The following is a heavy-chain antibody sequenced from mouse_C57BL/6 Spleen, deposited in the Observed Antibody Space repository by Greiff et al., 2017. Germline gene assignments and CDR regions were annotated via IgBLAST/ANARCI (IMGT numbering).Heavy chain of an antibody. CDR2: INPSTGGT. Sequence: EVKLVESGPELVKPGASVKISCKASGYSFTGYYMNWVKQSPEKSLEWIGEINPSTGGTTYNQKFKAKATLTVDKSSSTAYMQLKSLTSEDSAVYYCARIYYCYDGYFDYWGQGTTLTVSS. CDR1: GYSFTGYY. J-gene: IGHJ2*01. V-gene: IGHV1-42*01. D-gene: IGHD2-2*01. CDR3: ARIYYCYDGYFDY.